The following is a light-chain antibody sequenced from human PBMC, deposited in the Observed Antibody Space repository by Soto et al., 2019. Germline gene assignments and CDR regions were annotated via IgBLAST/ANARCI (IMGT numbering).Light chain of an antibody. CDR1: QSVSGN. J-gene: IGKJ5*01. V-gene: IGKV3-15*01. Sequence: EVVLTQSPDTLSLSPGDSATLSCRASQSVSGNYLAWYQQKPGQAPRLLIYSSSIRATGIPVRFSGSGSGTEFTLTISSLQSEDFAVYYCQQYNNWPPITFGQGTRLEIK. CDR2: SSS. CDR3: QQYNNWPPIT.